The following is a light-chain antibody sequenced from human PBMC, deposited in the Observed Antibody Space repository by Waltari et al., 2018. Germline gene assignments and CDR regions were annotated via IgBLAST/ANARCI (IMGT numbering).Light chain of an antibody. CDR1: STDVGCYNF. CDR2: EVN. V-gene: IGLV2-23*02. CDR3: SSYAGSSIPVV. Sequence: QSALIQPASVSVSPGQSITISCTGTSTDVGCYNFVSCYQHHPGRAPKLMISEVNTRPSGVSHRFSGSKSGDTASLTISGLLTEDEADYYCSSYAGSSIPVVFGGGTKLTVL. J-gene: IGLJ2*01.